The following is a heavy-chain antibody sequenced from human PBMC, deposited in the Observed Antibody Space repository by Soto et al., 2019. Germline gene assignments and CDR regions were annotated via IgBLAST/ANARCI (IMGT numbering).Heavy chain of an antibody. V-gene: IGHV3-23*01. CDR2: ISCSGTST. J-gene: IGHJ4*02. CDR1: GFSFSSYA. CDR3: AKDSVGANYAFWSGYSFDS. D-gene: IGHD3-3*01. Sequence: EVHLLESGGGLVQPGGSLRLSCAASGFSFSSYAMSWVRQAPGKGLEWVSAISCSGTSTFYADSVRGRFTISRDTSRKTLNLEMNTRIDEDTAFYCCAKDSVGANYAFWSGYSFDSWGQGTLVTVAS.